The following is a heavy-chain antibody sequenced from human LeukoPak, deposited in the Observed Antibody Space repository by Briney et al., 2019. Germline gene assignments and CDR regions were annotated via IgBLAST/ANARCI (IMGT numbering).Heavy chain of an antibody. Sequence: GGSLRLSCVASGFTFSSYWMHWVRQDPRKGLVWVSRINGDGRNINYADSVRGRFTISRDNAKNSLYLQMNSLRAEDTALYYCAKDLGYRHGLFDYWGQGTLVTVSS. CDR2: INGDGRNI. V-gene: IGHV3-74*01. D-gene: IGHD5-18*01. J-gene: IGHJ4*02. CDR1: GFTFSSYW. CDR3: AKDLGYRHGLFDY.